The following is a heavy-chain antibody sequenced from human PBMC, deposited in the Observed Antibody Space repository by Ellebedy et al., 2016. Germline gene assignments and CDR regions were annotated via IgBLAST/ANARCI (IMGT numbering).Heavy chain of an antibody. D-gene: IGHD6-19*01. CDR2: MNPNSGNT. V-gene: IGHV1-8*01. Sequence: ASVKVSCKASGYTFTSYDINWVRQATGQGLEWMGWMNPNSGNTGYAQKFQGRVTMTRNTSISTAYMELSSLRSEDTAVYYCARGPLVAVAGTVSLGDDYWGQGTLVTVSS. CDR1: GYTFTSYD. J-gene: IGHJ4*02. CDR3: ARGPLVAVAGTVSLGDDY.